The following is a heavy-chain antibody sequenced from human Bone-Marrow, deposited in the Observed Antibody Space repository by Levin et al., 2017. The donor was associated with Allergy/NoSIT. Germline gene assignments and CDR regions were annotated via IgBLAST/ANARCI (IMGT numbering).Heavy chain of an antibody. CDR3: ARIEGSKGSSFDY. Sequence: SCAASGFTFNNYVINWVRQAPGKGLEWVSYISSSGSTKHYADSVKGRFTISRDNAKNSVYLQMNSLRAEDTAVYYCARIEGSKGSSFDYWGQGTLVTVSS. CDR2: ISSSGSTK. D-gene: IGHD6-13*01. J-gene: IGHJ4*02. V-gene: IGHV3-48*01. CDR1: GFTFNNYV.